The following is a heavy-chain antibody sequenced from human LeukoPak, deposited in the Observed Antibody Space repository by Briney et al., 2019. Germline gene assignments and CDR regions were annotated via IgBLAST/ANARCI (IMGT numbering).Heavy chain of an antibody. V-gene: IGHV3-48*04. CDR2: ISISSSTI. CDR3: AREGSGWNFDY. CDR1: GFTFSSYS. J-gene: IGHJ4*02. D-gene: IGHD6-19*01. Sequence: GSLRLSCAASGFTFSSYSMNWVRQAPGKGLEWVSYISISSSTIFYADSVKGRFTISRDNAKNSLYLQMNSLRAEDTAVYYCAREGSGWNFDYWGQGTLVTVSS.